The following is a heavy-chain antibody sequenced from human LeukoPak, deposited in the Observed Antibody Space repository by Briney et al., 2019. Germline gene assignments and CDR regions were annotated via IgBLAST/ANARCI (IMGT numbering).Heavy chain of an antibody. CDR3: ARQAAAGLDY. D-gene: IGHD6-13*01. J-gene: IGHJ4*02. CDR1: GFTVDDTY. Sequence: GGSLRLSCAASGFTVDDTYMSWVRQAPGKGLEWVSVVYSGGRTFYADSVKGRFTISRDNSKDTVYLQMNSLRADDTAVYYCARQAAAGLDYWGQGTLVTVSS. V-gene: IGHV3-66*02. CDR2: VYSGGRT.